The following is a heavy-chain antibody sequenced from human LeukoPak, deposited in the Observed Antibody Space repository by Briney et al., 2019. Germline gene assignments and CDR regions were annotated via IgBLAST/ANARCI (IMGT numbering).Heavy chain of an antibody. CDR3: ARGYSSGWYVRSHYYMDV. J-gene: IGHJ6*03. CDR1: GFTFSSYS. D-gene: IGHD6-19*01. CDR2: ISSSSSYI. V-gene: IGHV3-21*04. Sequence: GGSLRLSCAASGFTFSSYSMNWVRQAPGKGLEWVSSISSSSSYIYYADSVKGRFTISRDNSKNTLYLQMNSLRAEDTAVYYCARGYSSGWYVRSHYYMDVWGKGTTVTVSS.